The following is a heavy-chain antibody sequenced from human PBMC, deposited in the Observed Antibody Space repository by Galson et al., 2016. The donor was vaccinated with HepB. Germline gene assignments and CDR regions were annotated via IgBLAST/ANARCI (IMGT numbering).Heavy chain of an antibody. J-gene: IGHJ4*02. D-gene: IGHD3-9*01. Sequence: QSGAEVKKPEESLKISCKTSGYSFTAYWLAWVRQMPGKGLEWMGIIYPADADARYSPSFQSQVTISADKSSSTAYLQWNSLKAPDTAIYYGARDLTPILWGQGTLVTVSS. CDR2: IYPADADA. CDR3: ARDLTPIL. V-gene: IGHV5-51*01. CDR1: GYSFTAYW.